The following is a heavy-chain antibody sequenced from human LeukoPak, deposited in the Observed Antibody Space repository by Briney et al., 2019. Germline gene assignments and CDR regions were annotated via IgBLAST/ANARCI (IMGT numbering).Heavy chain of an antibody. Sequence: SETLSLTCTLSGGSISSGSDFWSWIRQPAGKGLEWIGRIYTSRSTNYNPSLKSRVTISVDTSKNQFSLKLSSVTAADTAVYYCARSPGIAARRDAFDIWGQGTMVTVSS. V-gene: IGHV4-61*02. CDR2: IYTSRST. J-gene: IGHJ3*02. D-gene: IGHD6-6*01. CDR3: ARSPGIAARRDAFDI. CDR1: GGSISSGSDF.